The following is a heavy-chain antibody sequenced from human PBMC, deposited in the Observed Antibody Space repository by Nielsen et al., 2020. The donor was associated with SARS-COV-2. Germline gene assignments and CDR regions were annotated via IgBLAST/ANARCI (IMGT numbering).Heavy chain of an antibody. J-gene: IGHJ6*03. V-gene: IGHV4-34*01. Sequence: SETLSLTCTVNGGSLGDDHWIWIRQPPGKGLEWLGEIDHYGNTIYNSSLQSRIVISIDVSRRQFSLKVRSVTASDTATYSCARGLDGEINNYNFTMEVWGSGTTVSVSS. CDR1: GGSLGDDH. D-gene: IGHD3/OR15-3a*01. CDR3: ARGLDGEINNYNFTMEV. CDR2: IDHYGNT.